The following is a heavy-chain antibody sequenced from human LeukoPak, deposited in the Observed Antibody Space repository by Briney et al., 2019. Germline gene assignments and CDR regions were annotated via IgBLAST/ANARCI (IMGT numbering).Heavy chain of an antibody. Sequence: GGTLRLSCAPSGFTFRTYEMNWVRGAPGEGGEWGSYISSSGITIYYAHSVKGRFTISRDTLKNSLYLQMKSLRAEDTAVYYCARDAEQRGYFDYWGQGTLVTVSS. CDR1: GFTFRTYE. CDR2: ISSSGITI. D-gene: IGHD6-25*01. V-gene: IGHV3-48*03. CDR3: ARDAEQRGYFDY. J-gene: IGHJ4*02.